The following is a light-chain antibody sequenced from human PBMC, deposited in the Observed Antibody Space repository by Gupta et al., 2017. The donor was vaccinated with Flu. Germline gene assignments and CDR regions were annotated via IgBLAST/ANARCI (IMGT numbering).Light chain of an antibody. Sequence: QSVLTQPPSASVTPGQRVTISCSASSSNVGSNSVYWYQQLPGTAPELLIYGSNRRPSGVPDRFSGSKSGASASLAISGLRSEDESDYYCATWDGSLSGWVFGGGTKVNVL. V-gene: IGLV1-47*01. J-gene: IGLJ3*02. CDR1: SSNVGSNS. CDR2: GSN. CDR3: ATWDGSLSGWV.